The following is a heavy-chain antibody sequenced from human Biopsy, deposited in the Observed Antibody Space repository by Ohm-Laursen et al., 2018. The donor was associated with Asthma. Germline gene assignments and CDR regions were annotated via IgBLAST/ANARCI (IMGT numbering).Heavy chain of an antibody. CDR2: ISGNSGIT. CDR1: GFTFRAHA. J-gene: IGHJ4*02. CDR3: AKDRSGTWYGFDY. D-gene: IGHD6-13*01. V-gene: IGHV3-23*01. Sequence: SLRLSCTASGFTFRAHAMSWDRQAPGKGLEWVSTISGNSGITYYADSVKGRFTISRDNSQNTLYLHMDSLSAEDTAVYYCAKDRSGTWYGFDYWGQGTLVTVSS.